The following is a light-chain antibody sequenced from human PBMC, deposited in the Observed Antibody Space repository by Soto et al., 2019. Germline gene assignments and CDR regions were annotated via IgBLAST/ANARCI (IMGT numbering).Light chain of an antibody. V-gene: IGLV1-44*01. Sequence: QSVLTQPHSVSGTPGQRVTISCSGSSSNIGSYSVHWFQQVPGTAPKPLIYSSNQRPSGVPERFSGSKSGTSASLAISGLQSEDEADYYCAAWDDSLNGHVFGAGTQLTVL. CDR1: SSNIGSYS. CDR2: SSN. CDR3: AAWDDSLNGHV. J-gene: IGLJ7*01.